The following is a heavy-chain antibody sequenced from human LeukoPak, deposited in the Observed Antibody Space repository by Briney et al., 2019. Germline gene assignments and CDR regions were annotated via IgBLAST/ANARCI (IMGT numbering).Heavy chain of an antibody. CDR2: ISAYNGNT. V-gene: IGHV1-18*01. J-gene: IGHJ5*02. CDR3: ARDLSPINWNWGEFDP. Sequence: GASVKVSCKASGYTFTSYGISWVRQAPGQGLEWMGWISAYNGNTNYAQKLQGRVTMTTDTSTSTAYMELRSLRSDDTAVYYCARDLSPINWNWGEFDPWGQGTLVTVSS. CDR1: GYTFTSYG. D-gene: IGHD1-7*01.